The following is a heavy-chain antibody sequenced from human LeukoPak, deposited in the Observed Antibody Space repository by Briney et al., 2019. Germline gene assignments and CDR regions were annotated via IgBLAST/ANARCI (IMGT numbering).Heavy chain of an antibody. V-gene: IGHV4-59*01. CDR1: GGSISSYY. D-gene: IGHD4-17*01. J-gene: IGHJ5*02. CDR3: ARARFEDYGDYGWFDP. CDR2: IYYSGST. Sequence: PSETLSLTCTVSGGSISSYYWSWIRQPPGKGLEWIGYIYYSGSTNYNPSPKSRVTISVDTSKNQFSLKLSSVTAADTAVYYCARARFEDYGDYGWFDPWGQGTLVTVSS.